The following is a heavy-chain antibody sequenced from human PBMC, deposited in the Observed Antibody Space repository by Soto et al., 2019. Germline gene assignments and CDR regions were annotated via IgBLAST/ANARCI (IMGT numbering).Heavy chain of an antibody. J-gene: IGHJ4*02. CDR1: GFTLSNYV. Sequence: EVQLLESGGDLVQPGGSLRLSCAASGFTLSNYVMTWVRQAPGKGLEWVSSISHSGGSTYYADSVKARFTISRDISNNTLHLQMNGLRADDTAVYYCAKGLDSGNYTDLDYWGQGALVTVAS. CDR2: ISHSGGST. D-gene: IGHD1-7*01. V-gene: IGHV3-23*01. CDR3: AKGLDSGNYTDLDY.